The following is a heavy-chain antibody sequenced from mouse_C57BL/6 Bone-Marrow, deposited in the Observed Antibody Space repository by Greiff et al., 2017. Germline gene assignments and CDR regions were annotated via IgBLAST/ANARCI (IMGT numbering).Heavy chain of an antibody. CDR3: ARTLWLRPPIDY. V-gene: IGHV1-54*01. J-gene: IGHJ4*01. CDR1: GYAFTNYL. D-gene: IGHD2-2*01. Sequence: QVQLQQSGAELVRPGTSVKVSCKASGYAFTNYLIEWVKQRPGQGLEWIGVINPGSGGTNYNEKFKGKATLTADKSSSTAYMQLSSLTSEDSAVYFCARTLWLRPPIDYWGQGTSVTVSS. CDR2: INPGSGGT.